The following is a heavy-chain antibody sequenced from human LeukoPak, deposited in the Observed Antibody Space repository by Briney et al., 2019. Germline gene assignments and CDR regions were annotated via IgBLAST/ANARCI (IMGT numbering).Heavy chain of an antibody. CDR3: ARRAYSAAYWKHFDY. Sequence: SSETLSLTCAVYGGSFSGYYWSWIRQPPGKGLEWIGEINHSGSTNYNPSLKSRVTISVDTSKNQFSLKLNSVTAADTAVYFCARRAYSAAYWKHFDYWGQGTLVTVSS. CDR2: INHSGST. J-gene: IGHJ4*02. D-gene: IGHD1-1*01. CDR1: GGSFSGYY. V-gene: IGHV4-34*01.